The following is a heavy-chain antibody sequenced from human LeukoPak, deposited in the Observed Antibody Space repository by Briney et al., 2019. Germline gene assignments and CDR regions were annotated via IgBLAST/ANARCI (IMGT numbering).Heavy chain of an antibody. J-gene: IGHJ3*01. CDR1: GFTFSSYA. D-gene: IGHD6-6*01. CDR3: ARSSYSSSSSV. CDR2: ISSSSSSL. Sequence: GGSLRLSCAASGFTFSSYAMNWVRQAPGKGLEWISYISSSSSSLYYADSVKGRFTISRDNAKNSLYLQINSLRAEDTAVYYCARSSYSSSSSVWGQGTMVTVSS. V-gene: IGHV3-48*04.